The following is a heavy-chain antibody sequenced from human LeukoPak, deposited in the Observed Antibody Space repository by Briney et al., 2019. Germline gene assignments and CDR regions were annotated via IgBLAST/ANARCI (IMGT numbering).Heavy chain of an antibody. CDR2: ISSSSTYI. D-gene: IGHD6-13*01. J-gene: IGHJ4*02. CDR3: AREHSSSWQTPDY. Sequence: GGSLRLSCAASGFTFSTYSMNCVRQAPGKGLEWVSSISSSSTYISYADSVKGRFTISRDNAKNSLYLQMNSLRAEDTAVYYCAREHSSSWQTPDYWGQGTLVTVSS. CDR1: GFTFSTYS. V-gene: IGHV3-21*06.